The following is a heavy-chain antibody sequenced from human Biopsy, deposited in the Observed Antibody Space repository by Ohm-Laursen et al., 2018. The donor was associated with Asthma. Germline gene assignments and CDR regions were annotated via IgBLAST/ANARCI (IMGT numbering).Heavy chain of an antibody. CDR3: ARGQKSAGDRWFDP. V-gene: IGHV1-2*06. D-gene: IGHD6-13*01. CDR2: INPNSGGT. CDR1: GYTFIGCH. Sequence: DSVKVSCKASGYTFIGCHIHWMRQAPGQGLEWMGRINPNSGGTNYAQKFQGRVTMTRDTSISTAYMEVSRLRSDDTAVYYCARGQKSAGDRWFDPWGQGTLVTVSS. J-gene: IGHJ5*02.